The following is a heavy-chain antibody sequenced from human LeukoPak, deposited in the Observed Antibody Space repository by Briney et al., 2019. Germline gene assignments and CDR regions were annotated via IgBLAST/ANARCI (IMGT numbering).Heavy chain of an antibody. J-gene: IGHJ4*02. Sequence: ASVKVSCKASGYTFTSYGISWVRQAPGQGLEWMGWISAYNGNTNYAQKLQGRVTMTTDTSTSTAYMELTSLGSDDTAVYYCARGPLWFGDFPNFDYWGQGTLVTVSS. CDR1: GYTFTSYG. CDR2: ISAYNGNT. CDR3: ARGPLWFGDFPNFDY. V-gene: IGHV1-18*01. D-gene: IGHD3-10*01.